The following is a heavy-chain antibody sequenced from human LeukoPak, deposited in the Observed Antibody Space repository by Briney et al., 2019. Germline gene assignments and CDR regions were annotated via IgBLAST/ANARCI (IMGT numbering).Heavy chain of an antibody. CDR2: IYYSGST. V-gene: IGHV4-59*01. CDR1: GGSISNYY. CDR3: ARVGGTNYYYYGMDV. J-gene: IGHJ6*02. D-gene: IGHD1-26*01. Sequence: SETLSLTCTVSGGSISNYYWSWIRQPPGKGLEWIGYIYYSGSTSYNPSLKSRVTISVDTSKNQFSLKLSSVTAADTAVYYCARVGGTNYYYYGMDVWGQGTTVTVSS.